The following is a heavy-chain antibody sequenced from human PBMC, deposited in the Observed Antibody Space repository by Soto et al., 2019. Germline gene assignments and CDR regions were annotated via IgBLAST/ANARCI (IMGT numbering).Heavy chain of an antibody. CDR3: ARGRADRRGDWLDP. J-gene: IGHJ5*02. CDR2: TYYRSKWYN. D-gene: IGHD3-16*01. CDR1: GDSVSSNSAA. V-gene: IGHV6-1*01. Sequence: SQTLSLTCDISGDSVSSNSAAWNWIRQSPSRGLEWLGRTYYRSKWYNDYAVSVRGRITINPDTSKNQFSLQLKSVTPGDTAVYSCARGRADRRGDWLDPCGQGTQVTVSS.